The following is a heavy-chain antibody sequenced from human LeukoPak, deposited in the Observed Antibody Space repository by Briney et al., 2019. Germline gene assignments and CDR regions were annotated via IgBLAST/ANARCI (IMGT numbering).Heavy chain of an antibody. Sequence: PGGSLRLSCAASGFNVTTYSMGWVRQAPGKGLEWVSYIGSTAIYADSVRGRFTISRDNAENSLYLQMNSLRAEDTAVYYCARDGPPTGAGDFDYWGQGTPVTVSS. CDR3: ARDGPPTGAGDFDY. J-gene: IGHJ4*02. CDR1: GFNVTTYS. D-gene: IGHD3-10*01. V-gene: IGHV3-48*01. CDR2: IGSTAI.